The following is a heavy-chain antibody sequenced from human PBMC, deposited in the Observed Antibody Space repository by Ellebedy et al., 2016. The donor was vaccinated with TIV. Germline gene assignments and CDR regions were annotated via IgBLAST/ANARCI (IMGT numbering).Heavy chain of an antibody. Sequence: GGSLRLXCAASGFTFSSYSMNWVRQAPGKGLEWVSSISSSSSYIYYADSVKGRFTISRDNAKNSLYLQMNSLRAEDTAVYYCARDSGDFDWLLSFHWIDYWGQGTLVTVSS. V-gene: IGHV3-21*01. CDR2: ISSSSSYI. J-gene: IGHJ4*02. D-gene: IGHD3-9*01. CDR1: GFTFSSYS. CDR3: ARDSGDFDWLLSFHWIDY.